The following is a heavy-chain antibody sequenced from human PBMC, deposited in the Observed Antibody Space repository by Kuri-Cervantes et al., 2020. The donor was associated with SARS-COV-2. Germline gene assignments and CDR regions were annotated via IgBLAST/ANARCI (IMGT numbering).Heavy chain of an antibody. CDR3: AKATVRFLEWLQYYYYYGMDV. CDR1: GFPFSSYA. CDR2: ISGSGGST. D-gene: IGHD3-3*01. Sequence: GGSLTLTCATSGFPFSSYAMSWVRQAPGKGLEWVSAISGSGGSTYYADSVKGRFTISRDNSKNTLYLQMNSLRAEDTAVYYCAKATVRFLEWLQYYYYYGMDVWGQGTTVTVSS. V-gene: IGHV3-23*01. J-gene: IGHJ6*02.